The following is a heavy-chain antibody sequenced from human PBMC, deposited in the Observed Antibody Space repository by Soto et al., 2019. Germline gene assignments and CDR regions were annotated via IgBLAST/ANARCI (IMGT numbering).Heavy chain of an antibody. CDR3: ARDLRGSYYVMDV. J-gene: IGHJ6*02. CDR2: IYYSGST. CDR1: GGSISSYY. Sequence: PSETLSLTCTVSGGSISSYYWSWIRQPPGKGLEWIGYIYYSGSTNYNPSLKSRVTISVDTSKNQFSLKLSSVTAADTAVYYCARDLRGSYYVMDVWGQGTTVTVSS. D-gene: IGHD3-16*01. V-gene: IGHV4-59*01.